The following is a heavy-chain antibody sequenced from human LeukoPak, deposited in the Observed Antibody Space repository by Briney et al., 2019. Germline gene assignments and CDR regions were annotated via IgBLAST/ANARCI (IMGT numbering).Heavy chain of an antibody. CDR3: ASRWINDRQNQYXXYXMDV. CDR1: GGTFSSYA. CDR2: IIPILGIA. J-gene: IGHJ6*02. V-gene: IGHV1-69*04. Sequence: GASVKVSCKASGGTFSSYAISWVRQAPGQGLEWMGRIIPILGIANYAQKFQGRVTITADKSTSTAYMELSSLRSEDTAVYYCASRWINDRQNQYXXYXMDVWGQRTTVTVSS. D-gene: IGHD3-22*01.